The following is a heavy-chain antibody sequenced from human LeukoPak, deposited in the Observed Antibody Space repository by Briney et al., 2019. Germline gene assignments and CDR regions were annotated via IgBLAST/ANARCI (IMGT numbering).Heavy chain of an antibody. J-gene: IGHJ4*02. D-gene: IGHD3-22*01. V-gene: IGHV3-21*01. CDR1: GFIFSSFR. Sequence: GGSLRLSCAAPGFIFSSFRMNWVRQAPGKGLECVSSISSSGSLIYYADSMKGRFTGSRDNAKNSLFLQLNSLRAEDTAVYYCARNYYDSSGYYYAFDYWGQGTLVTVSS. CDR2: ISSSGSLI. CDR3: ARNYYDSSGYYYAFDY.